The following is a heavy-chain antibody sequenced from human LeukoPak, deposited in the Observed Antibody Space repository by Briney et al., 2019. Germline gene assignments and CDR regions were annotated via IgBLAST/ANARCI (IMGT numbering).Heavy chain of an antibody. V-gene: IGHV3-7*01. Sequence: PGRTLRLSCAASGFTFSGYWMNWVRQAPGKGLEWVANIKQDGSEKDYVDSVKGRFTISRDNAKNSLYLQMNSLRVEDTAVYYCARLSSLAVAGFFDYWGQGILVTVSS. CDR3: ARLSSLAVAGFFDY. J-gene: IGHJ4*02. CDR1: GFTFSGYW. D-gene: IGHD6-19*01. CDR2: IKQDGSEK.